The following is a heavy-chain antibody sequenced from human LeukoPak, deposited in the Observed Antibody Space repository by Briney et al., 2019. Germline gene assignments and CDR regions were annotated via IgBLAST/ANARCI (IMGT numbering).Heavy chain of an antibody. CDR2: INHSGST. CDR3: ARGRSPVDEPYYYYGMDV. D-gene: IGHD1-14*01. CDR1: GGSFSGYY. Sequence: SETLSLTCAVYGGSFSGYYWSWIRQPPGKGLEWIGEINHSGSTNYNPSLKSRVTISVDTSKNQFSLKLSSVTAADTAVYYCARGRSPVDEPYYYYGMDVWGKGTTVTVSS. J-gene: IGHJ6*04. V-gene: IGHV4-34*01.